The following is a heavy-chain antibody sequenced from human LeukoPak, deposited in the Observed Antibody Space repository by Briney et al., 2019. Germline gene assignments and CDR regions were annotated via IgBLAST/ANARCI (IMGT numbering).Heavy chain of an antibody. CDR3: ARGDSSSWHPDY. J-gene: IGHJ4*02. D-gene: IGHD6-13*01. V-gene: IGHV3-21*01. Sequence: PGGSLRLSCAASGFTFSSYAMSWVRQAPGKGLEWVSSISSSSSYIYYADSVKGRFTISRDNAKNSLYLQMNSLRAEDTAVYYCARGDSSSWHPDYWGQGTLVTVSS. CDR2: ISSSSSYI. CDR1: GFTFSSYA.